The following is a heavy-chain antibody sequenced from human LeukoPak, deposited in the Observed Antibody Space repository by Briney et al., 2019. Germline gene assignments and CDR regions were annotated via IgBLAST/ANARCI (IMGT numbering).Heavy chain of an antibody. CDR3: ARNEGSF. CDR2: IRQDGSKI. D-gene: IGHD1-26*01. CDR1: GFTFSTYW. V-gene: IGHV3-7*03. J-gene: IGHJ4*02. Sequence: PGGSLRLSCAASGFTFSTYWMSWVHQAPGKGLEWVANIRQDGSKIYYVDSVKGRFTISRDNAKNSLYLQMDSLRAEETAVYYCARNEGSFWGQGTLVTVSS.